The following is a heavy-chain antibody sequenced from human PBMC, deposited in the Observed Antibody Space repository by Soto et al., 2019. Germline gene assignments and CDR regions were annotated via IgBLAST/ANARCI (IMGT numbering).Heavy chain of an antibody. J-gene: IGHJ6*02. CDR3: ARDLGIFYGMDV. V-gene: IGHV4-59*11. CDR2: IYYKGGP. D-gene: IGHD3-9*01. CDR1: GGAINSHY. Sequence: PSETLSLTCSVSGGAINSHYWSWIRQPPGEGLEWIGDIYYKGGPRYNPSLKSRVTISVDTSKEYFSLNLHSVTAADTAVYYCARDLGIFYGMDVWGQGTAVTVSS.